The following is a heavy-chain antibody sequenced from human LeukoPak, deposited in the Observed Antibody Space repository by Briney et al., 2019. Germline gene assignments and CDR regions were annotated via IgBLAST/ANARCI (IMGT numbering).Heavy chain of an antibody. V-gene: IGHV1-69*04. D-gene: IGHD3-16*01. CDR2: IIPLLGIT. J-gene: IGHJ3*02. Sequence: GASVKASCKASGGTFSSYAFNWVRQAPGQGLEWVGRIIPLLGITNHAQKLQGRVTVTADTATNTAYMELSSLIPDDTAVYYCARARTMITFGGVRHAFVIWGQGTLVTVSS. CDR1: GGTFSSYA. CDR3: ARARTMITFGGVRHAFVI.